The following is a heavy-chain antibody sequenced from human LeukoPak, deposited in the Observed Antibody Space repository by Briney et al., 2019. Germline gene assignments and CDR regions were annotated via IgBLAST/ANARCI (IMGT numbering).Heavy chain of an antibody. D-gene: IGHD3-22*01. Sequence: SETLSLTCTVSGGSISNYYWSWIRQPPGKGLEWIGYIYYSGSTNYNPSLKSRVTISVDTSKNQFSLKLSSVTAADTAVYYCARYYYDSSGIIPDYWGQGTLVTVSS. J-gene: IGHJ4*02. V-gene: IGHV4-59*01. CDR1: GGSISNYY. CDR3: ARYYYDSSGIIPDY. CDR2: IYYSGST.